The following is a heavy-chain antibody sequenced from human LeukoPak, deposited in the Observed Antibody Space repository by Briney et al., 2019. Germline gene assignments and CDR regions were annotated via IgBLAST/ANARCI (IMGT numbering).Heavy chain of an antibody. CDR3: ARAADRGYDFWSGYFGWFDP. V-gene: IGHV5-51*01. Sequence: PGESLKISCKGSGYSFTSYWIGWVRQMPGKGLEWRGIIYPGDSDTRYSTSFQGQVTISADKSISTAYLQWSSLKASDTAMYYCARAADRGYDFWSGYFGWFDPWGQGTLVTVSS. CDR1: GYSFTSYW. D-gene: IGHD3-3*01. J-gene: IGHJ5*02. CDR2: IYPGDSDT.